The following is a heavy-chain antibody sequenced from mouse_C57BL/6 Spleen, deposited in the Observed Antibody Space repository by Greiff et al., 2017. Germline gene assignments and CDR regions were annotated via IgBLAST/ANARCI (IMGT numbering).Heavy chain of an antibody. CDR1: GYTFTSYT. V-gene: IGHV1-4*01. J-gene: IGHJ1*03. Sequence: VQLKQSGAELARPGASVKMSCKASGYTFTSYTMHWVKQRPGQGLEWIGYINPSSGYTKYNQKFKDKATLTADKSSSTAYMQLSSLTSEDSAVYYCATYSYWYFDVWGTGTTVTVSS. CDR2: INPSSGYT. D-gene: IGHD2-10*01. CDR3: ATYSYWYFDV.